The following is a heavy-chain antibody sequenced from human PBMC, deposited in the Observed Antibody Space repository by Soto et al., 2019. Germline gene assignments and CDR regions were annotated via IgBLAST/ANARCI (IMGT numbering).Heavy chain of an antibody. CDR2: ITGAGATT. V-gene: IGHV3-23*01. Sequence: GGSQRLSCAAAGLNFNVYAMNWVRKDPGKGLEWVSRITGAGATTYYADSVKGRFTISRDNSKNTLYLQMNSLRADDTAVYYCAAPRRSTGWYFDLWGRGTMVTVSS. D-gene: IGHD2-2*01. J-gene: IGHJ2*01. CDR1: GLNFNVYA. CDR3: AAPRRSTGWYFDL.